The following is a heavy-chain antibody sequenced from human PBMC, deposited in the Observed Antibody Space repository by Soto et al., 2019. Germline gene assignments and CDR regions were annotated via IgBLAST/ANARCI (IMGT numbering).Heavy chain of an antibody. V-gene: IGHV1-69*12. D-gene: IGHD6-19*01. J-gene: IGHJ4*02. Sequence: QVQLVQSGAEVKKPGSSVKVSCKASGGTFSSYAISWVRQAPGQGLEWMGGIIPIFGTANYAQKFQGRVTITADESTSKAYMELSSLRSEDTAVYYCARAGYSSGWYTMRYFDYWGQGTLVTVSS. CDR1: GGTFSSYA. CDR3: ARAGYSSGWYTMRYFDY. CDR2: IIPIFGTA.